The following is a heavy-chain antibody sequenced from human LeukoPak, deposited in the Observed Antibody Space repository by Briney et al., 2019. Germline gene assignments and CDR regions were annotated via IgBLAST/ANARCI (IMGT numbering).Heavy chain of an antibody. V-gene: IGHV4-34*01. Sequence: SETLSLTCAVYGGSFSGYYWSWIRQPPGKGLEWIGEINHSGSTNYNPSLKSRVTISVDTSKNQFSLKLSSVTAADTAVYYCARRSRYYGSGSTIYYYYYYMDVWGQGTLVTVSS. CDR3: ARRSRYYGSGSTIYYYYYYMDV. CDR1: GGSFSGYY. CDR2: INHSGST. J-gene: IGHJ6*03. D-gene: IGHD3-10*01.